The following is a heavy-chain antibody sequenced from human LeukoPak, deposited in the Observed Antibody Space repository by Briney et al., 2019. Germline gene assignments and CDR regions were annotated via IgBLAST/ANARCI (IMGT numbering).Heavy chain of an antibody. D-gene: IGHD1-1*01. CDR3: AREDTPERGSAFDI. Sequence: SVKVSCKASGDTFSSYAITWVRQAPGQGLEWMRGIIPIFGTTNYAQKFQGRVTITTDESTSTAYMELSSLKSEDTAVYYCAREDTPERGSAFDIWGQGTMVTVSS. CDR1: GDTFSSYA. J-gene: IGHJ3*02. V-gene: IGHV1-69*05. CDR2: IIPIFGTT.